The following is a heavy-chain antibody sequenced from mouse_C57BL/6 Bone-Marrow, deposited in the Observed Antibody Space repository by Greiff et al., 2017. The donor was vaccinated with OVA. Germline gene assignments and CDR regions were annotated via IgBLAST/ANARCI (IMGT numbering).Heavy chain of an antibody. Sequence: QVQLQQPGAELVKPGASVKMSCKASGYTFTSYCITWVKQRPGQGLEWIGDIYPGSGSTNYNEKFKSKATLTVDTSSSTAYMQLSSLTSEDSAVYYCARMGISNTWFAYWGQGTLVTVSA. J-gene: IGHJ3*01. V-gene: IGHV1-55*01. CDR2: IYPGSGST. CDR1: GYTFTSYC. CDR3: ARMGISNTWFAY. D-gene: IGHD2-5*01.